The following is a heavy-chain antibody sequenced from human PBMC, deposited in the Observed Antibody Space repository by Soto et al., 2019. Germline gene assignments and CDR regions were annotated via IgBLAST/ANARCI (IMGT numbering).Heavy chain of an antibody. D-gene: IGHD4-17*01. CDR1: GFTFSSYG. J-gene: IGHJ3*02. CDR2: ISYDGSNK. Sequence: QVQLVESGGGVVQPGRSLRLSCAASGFTFSSYGMHWVRQAPGKGLEWVAVISYDGSNKYYADSVKGRFTISRDNSKNTLYLQMNSLRAEDTAVYYCAIYGDFDAFDIWGQGTMVTVSS. V-gene: IGHV3-30*03. CDR3: AIYGDFDAFDI.